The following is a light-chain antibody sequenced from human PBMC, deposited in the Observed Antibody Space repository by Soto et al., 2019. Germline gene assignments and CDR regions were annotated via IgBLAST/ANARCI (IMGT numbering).Light chain of an antibody. V-gene: IGLV1-47*01. CDR2: RNN. Sequence: QYVLTQPPSASGTPGQRVTISCSGSSSNIGSNYVYWYQQLPGTAPKLLIYRNNQRPSGVPDRFSGSKSGTSASLAISGLRSEDEADYYCAAWDDSLSVRYVFGTGTKVTVL. CDR3: AAWDDSLSVRYV. J-gene: IGLJ1*01. CDR1: SSNIGSNY.